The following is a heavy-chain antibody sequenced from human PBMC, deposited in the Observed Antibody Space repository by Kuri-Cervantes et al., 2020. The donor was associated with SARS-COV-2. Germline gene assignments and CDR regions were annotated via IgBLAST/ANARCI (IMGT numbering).Heavy chain of an antibody. CDR3: ATDPTYWQPIAPKV. CDR1: GYTFTSYG. Sequence: ASVKVSCKASGYTFTSYGISWVRQAPGQGLEWMGWISAYNGNTNYAQKLQGRVTMTEDTSTDTAYMELSSLRSEDTAVYYCATDPTYWQPIAPKVWGQGTRVTVSS. CDR2: ISAYNGNT. D-gene: IGHD2-15*01. V-gene: IGHV1-18*04. J-gene: IGHJ4*02.